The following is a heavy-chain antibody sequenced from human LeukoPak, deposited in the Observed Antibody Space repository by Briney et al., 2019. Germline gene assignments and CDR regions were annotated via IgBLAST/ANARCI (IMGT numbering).Heavy chain of an antibody. CDR1: GYTFTGYN. CDR3: ARGRAITMVRGVIVWFDP. D-gene: IGHD3-10*01. J-gene: IGHJ5*02. V-gene: IGHV1-2*02. Sequence: ASVKVSCKASGYTFTGYNMHWVRQAPGQGLEWMGWINPNSGGTNYAQKFQGRVTMTRDTSISTAYMELSRLRSDDTAVYYCARGRAITMVRGVIVWFDPWGQGTLVTVSS. CDR2: INPNSGGT.